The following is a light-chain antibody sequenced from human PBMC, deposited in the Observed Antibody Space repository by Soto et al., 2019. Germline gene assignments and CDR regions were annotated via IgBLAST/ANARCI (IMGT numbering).Light chain of an antibody. CDR3: QQYSTYTPRK. V-gene: IGKV1-5*03. Sequence: DIQMTQSPSTLSASVVDRVTISFRSSQSISIWLAWYQQKPGKAPKILIYKASSLESGVPSRFSGSGSGTEFTLTIRSLQPDDFATYYCQQYSTYTPRKCGQGTKVDI. CDR1: QSISIW. CDR2: KAS. J-gene: IGKJ1*01.